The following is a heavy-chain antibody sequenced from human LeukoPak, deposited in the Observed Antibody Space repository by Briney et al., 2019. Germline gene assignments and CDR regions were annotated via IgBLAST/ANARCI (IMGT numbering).Heavy chain of an antibody. V-gene: IGHV4-39*01. J-gene: IGHJ4*02. CDR3: ARLGGYYPYYFDC. D-gene: IGHD3-3*01. Sequence: SETLSLTCTVSGGSISSSSYYWGWIRQPPGKGLEWIGSIYYSGSTYYNPSLKSRATISVDTSKNQFSLKLSSVTAADTAVYYCARLGGYYPYYFDCWGQGTLVTVSS. CDR2: IYYSGST. CDR1: GGSISSSSYY.